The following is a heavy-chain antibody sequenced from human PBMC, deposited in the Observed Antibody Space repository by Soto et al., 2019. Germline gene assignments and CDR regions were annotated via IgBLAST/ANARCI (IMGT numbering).Heavy chain of an antibody. CDR2: IWYDGSNK. Sequence: GGSLILSGAASGFTFSSYGMHWVRQAPGKGLEWVAVIWYDGSNKYYADSVKGRFTISRDNSKNTLYLQMNSLRAEDTAVYYCARGRAWKVDTARYGMDVWGQGTTVTVSS. V-gene: IGHV3-33*01. D-gene: IGHD5-18*01. CDR3: ARGRAWKVDTARYGMDV. J-gene: IGHJ6*02. CDR1: GFTFSSYG.